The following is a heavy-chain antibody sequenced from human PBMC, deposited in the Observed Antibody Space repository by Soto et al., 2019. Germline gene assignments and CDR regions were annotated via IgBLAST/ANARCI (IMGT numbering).Heavy chain of an antibody. Sequence: PGESLKISCKGSGYSFTSYWISWVRQMPGKGLEWMGRIDPSDSYTNYSPSFQGHVTISADKSISTAYLQWSSLKASDTAMYYCARGYCSCGSCYSEAWFDPWGQGTLVTVSS. J-gene: IGHJ5*02. V-gene: IGHV5-10-1*01. CDR1: GYSFTSYW. D-gene: IGHD2-15*01. CDR3: ARGYCSCGSCYSEAWFDP. CDR2: IDPSDSYT.